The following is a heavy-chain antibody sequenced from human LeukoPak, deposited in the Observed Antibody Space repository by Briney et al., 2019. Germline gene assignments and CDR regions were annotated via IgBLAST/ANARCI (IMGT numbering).Heavy chain of an antibody. V-gene: IGHV3-23*01. CDR3: ARSGRFGIYGSGSYWPPPPVYYMDV. CDR2: ISGSGGST. J-gene: IGHJ6*03. Sequence: QPGGSLRLSCAASGFTFSSYAMSWVRQAPGKGLEWVSAISGSGGSTYYADSVKGRFTISRDNSKNTLYLQMNSLRAEDTAVYYCARSGRFGIYGSGSYWPPPPVYYMDVWGKGTTVTVSS. CDR1: GFTFSSYA. D-gene: IGHD3-10*01.